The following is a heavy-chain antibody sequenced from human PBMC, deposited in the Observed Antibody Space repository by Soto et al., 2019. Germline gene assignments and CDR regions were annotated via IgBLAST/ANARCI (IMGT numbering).Heavy chain of an antibody. CDR3: ARHKIVVPAAIAAFDI. D-gene: IGHD2-2*02. V-gene: IGHV4-59*08. CDR2: IYYSGST. CDR1: GGPISSYY. J-gene: IGHJ3*02. Sequence: SETLSLTCTVSGGPISSYYWSWIRQPPGKGLEWIGYIYYSGSTNYNPSLKSRVTISVDTSKNQFSLKLSSVTAADTAVYYCARHKIVVPAAIAAFDIWGQGTMVTVSS.